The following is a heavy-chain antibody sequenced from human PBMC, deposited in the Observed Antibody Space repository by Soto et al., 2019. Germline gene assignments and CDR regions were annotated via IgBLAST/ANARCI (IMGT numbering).Heavy chain of an antibody. Sequence: PSETLFLTCTVSGSAISGYYGSWIRQPPGKGLEWIGYMYNTGSTVYNPSFKSRVTISVDTSKNQFSLKLNSVTAADTAVYYCARDLWGYCGTDCYPLNVWGQGTTVTVSS. CDR3: ARDLWGYCGTDCYPLNV. V-gene: IGHV4-59*01. J-gene: IGHJ6*02. D-gene: IGHD2-21*02. CDR1: GSAISGYY. CDR2: MYNTGST.